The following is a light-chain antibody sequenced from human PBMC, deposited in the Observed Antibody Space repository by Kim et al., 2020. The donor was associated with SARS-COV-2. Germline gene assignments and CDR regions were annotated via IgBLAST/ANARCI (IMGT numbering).Light chain of an antibody. V-gene: IGKV3-20*01. Sequence: SVDNSNLAWYHQQPGQAPRLLIYAIYKRPSGIPDRFSGSGSGTDFALAITRLEPQDFGVYYCQHYGGSPPDTFGQGTKVDIK. CDR1: SVDNSN. CDR3: QHYGGSPPDT. CDR2: AIY. J-gene: IGKJ2*01.